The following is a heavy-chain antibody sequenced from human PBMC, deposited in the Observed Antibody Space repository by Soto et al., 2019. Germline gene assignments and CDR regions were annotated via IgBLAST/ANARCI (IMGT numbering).Heavy chain of an antibody. CDR2: IGTAGDT. Sequence: PGGSLRLSLAASWFPISSFDLPWGRQAKGKGLEWGSAIGTAGDTYYPGSVKGRFTISRENAKNSLYLQMNSLRAGDTAVYYCARGIVVVPAAMHPYYYYYYMDVWGKGTTVTVSS. V-gene: IGHV3-13*01. CDR3: ARGIVVVPAAMHPYYYYYYMDV. J-gene: IGHJ6*03. D-gene: IGHD2-2*01. CDR1: WFPISSFD.